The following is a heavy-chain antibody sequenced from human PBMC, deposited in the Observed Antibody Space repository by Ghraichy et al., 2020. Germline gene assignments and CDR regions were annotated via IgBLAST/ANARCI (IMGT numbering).Heavy chain of an antibody. Sequence: LSLTCAASGFTFSSYSMNWVRQAPGKGLEWVSSISSSSSYIYYADSVKGRFTISRDNAKNSLYLQMNSLRAEDTAVYYCARSGGDRYGMDVWGQGTTVTVSS. J-gene: IGHJ6*02. CDR1: GFTFSSYS. V-gene: IGHV3-21*01. D-gene: IGHD3-10*01. CDR3: ARSGGDRYGMDV. CDR2: ISSSSSYI.